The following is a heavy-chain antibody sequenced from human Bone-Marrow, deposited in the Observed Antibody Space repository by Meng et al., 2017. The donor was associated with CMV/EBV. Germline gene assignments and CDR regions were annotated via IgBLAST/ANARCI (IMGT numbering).Heavy chain of an antibody. CDR2: INHSGNT. Sequence: SETLSLTCTVSGGSITGYYWSWIRQSPGEGLEWIGEINHSGNTNYNPSLAARVTISVDTSKRQFSLSLNSVTAADTAVYYCARGQPKIVVVATSNGLDVWGQGTTVTVSS. CDR3: ARGQPKIVVVATSNGLDV. J-gene: IGHJ6*02. V-gene: IGHV4-34*01. D-gene: IGHD2-21*01. CDR1: GGSITGYY.